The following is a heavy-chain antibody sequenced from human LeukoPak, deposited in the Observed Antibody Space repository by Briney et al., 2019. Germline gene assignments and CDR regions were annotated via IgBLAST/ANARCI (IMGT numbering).Heavy chain of an antibody. V-gene: IGHV3-74*01. CDR2: IKSDGSDT. Sequence: GGSLRLSCAASGFTFSNYWVHWVRQAPGKGLVWVSRIKSDGSDTSYADSVKGRFTISRDNAKNTLYLQMNSLRAEDTSVYYCARETWLESQGIDYYYGLDVWGQGTTVTVSS. CDR1: GFTFSNYW. J-gene: IGHJ6*02. CDR3: ARETWLESQGIDYYYGLDV. D-gene: IGHD6-19*01.